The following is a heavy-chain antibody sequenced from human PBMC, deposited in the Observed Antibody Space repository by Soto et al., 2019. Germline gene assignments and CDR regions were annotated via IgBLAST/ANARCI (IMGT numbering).Heavy chain of an antibody. Sequence: GGSLRLSCAASGFTFDNYGMHWVRQAPGKGLEWVAVISYDGSNKYYADSVKGRFTISRDNSKNTLYLQMNSLRAEDTAVYYCAKDYRFLEWYYFDYWGQGTLVTVSS. J-gene: IGHJ4*02. D-gene: IGHD3-3*01. V-gene: IGHV3-30*18. CDR2: ISYDGSNK. CDR3: AKDYRFLEWYYFDY. CDR1: GFTFDNYG.